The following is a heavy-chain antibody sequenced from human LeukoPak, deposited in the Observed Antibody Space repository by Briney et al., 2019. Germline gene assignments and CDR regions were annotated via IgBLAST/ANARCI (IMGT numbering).Heavy chain of an antibody. CDR1: GITFSNYA. Sequence: GGSLRLSCVASGITFSNYAVSWVRQAPEKGLDWVSVISGSAHKIRYADSVKGRFTIPRDNSENIVYLQMNNLRVEDTAVYYCAGRPTGYSSGYIHWGQGTLVTVSS. D-gene: IGHD5-18*01. J-gene: IGHJ4*02. CDR2: ISGSAHKI. V-gene: IGHV3-23*01. CDR3: AGRPTGYSSGYIH.